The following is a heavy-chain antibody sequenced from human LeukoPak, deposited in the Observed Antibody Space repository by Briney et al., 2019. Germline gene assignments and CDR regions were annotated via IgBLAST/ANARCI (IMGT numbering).Heavy chain of an antibody. V-gene: IGHV3-23*01. J-gene: IGHJ4*02. CDR3: AKTSGGNY. D-gene: IGHD4-23*01. CDR1: GLTFSNYA. CDR2: ISSGGGST. Sequence: GGSLRLSCAASGLTFSNYAMSWVRQAPGKGLEWVSAISSGGGSTYYADFAKGRFTISSDNSKNTLYLEMNSERVEDTAIYFCAKTSGGNYWGQGTLVSVSS.